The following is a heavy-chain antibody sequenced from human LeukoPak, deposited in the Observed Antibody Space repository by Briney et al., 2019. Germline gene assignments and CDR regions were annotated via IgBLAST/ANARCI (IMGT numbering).Heavy chain of an antibody. CDR2: IWYDGSNK. J-gene: IGHJ4*02. CDR1: GFTFSSYG. V-gene: IGHV3-33*01. Sequence: PGGSLRLSCAASGFTFSSYGMHWVRQAPGKGLEWVAVIWYDGSNKYYADSVKGRFTISRDNSKNTLYLQMNSLKTEDTAVYYCTTSLYYGSGSDYNGPGWVDYWGQGTLVTVSS. D-gene: IGHD3-10*01. CDR3: TTSLYYGSGSDYNGPGWVDY.